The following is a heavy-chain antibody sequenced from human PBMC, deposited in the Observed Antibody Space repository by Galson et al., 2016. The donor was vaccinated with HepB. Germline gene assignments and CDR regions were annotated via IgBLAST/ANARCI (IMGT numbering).Heavy chain of an antibody. D-gene: IGHD2-2*01. J-gene: IGHJ5*01. Sequence: SVKVSCKASGFDFLAYGIHWMRQAPGKGLEWVGWSTGDNSRTHYAECLQGRVTVTTDTATKTAYLAMRSLVSDDTAVYFCARDYQVKDPQRSVDSWGHGTLVIVSS. V-gene: IGHV1-18*04. CDR1: GFDFLAYG. CDR3: ARDYQVKDPQRSVDS. CDR2: STGDNSRT.